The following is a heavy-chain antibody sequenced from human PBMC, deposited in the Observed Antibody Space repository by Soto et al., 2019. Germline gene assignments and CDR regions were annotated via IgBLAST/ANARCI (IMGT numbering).Heavy chain of an antibody. CDR2: ISWNSGSI. Sequence: GGSLRLSCAASGFTFDDYAMHWVRQAPGKGLEWVSGISWNSGSIGYADSVKGRFTISRDNAKNSLYLQMNSLGAEDTALYYCAKDEASSSWSRGAFDIWGQGTMVTVSS. CDR3: AKDEASSSWSRGAFDI. D-gene: IGHD6-13*01. CDR1: GFTFDDYA. J-gene: IGHJ3*02. V-gene: IGHV3-9*01.